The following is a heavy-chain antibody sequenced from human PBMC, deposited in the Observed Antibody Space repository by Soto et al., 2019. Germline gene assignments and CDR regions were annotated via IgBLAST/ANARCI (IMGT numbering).Heavy chain of an antibody. J-gene: IGHJ4*02. CDR3: ATEMGATQGPFDN. CDR2: LSNTGRRT. V-gene: IGHV3-23*01. D-gene: IGHD1-26*01. Sequence: GESLKISCVVSVFPFGANAMSWVRQAPGKGLEWVSGLSNTGRRTSYADSVKGRFNISRDNSENTVYLQMNSLRVEDTAVYYCATEMGATQGPFDNWGQGTLVTVSS. CDR1: VFPFGANA.